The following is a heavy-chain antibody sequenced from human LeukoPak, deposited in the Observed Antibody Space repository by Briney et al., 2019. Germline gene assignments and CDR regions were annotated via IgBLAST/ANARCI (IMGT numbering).Heavy chain of an antibody. CDR1: GYTFTGYY. V-gene: IGHV1-2*02. CDR2: INPNSGGT. D-gene: IGHD2-2*01. Sequence: ASVKVSCKASGYTFTGYYMHWVRQAPGQGLEWMGWINPNSGGTNYAQKFQGRVTMTRDMSTSTVYMELSSLRSEDTAVYYCAREGRGVPQALIYDYWGQGTLVTVSS. J-gene: IGHJ4*02. CDR3: AREGRGVPQALIYDY.